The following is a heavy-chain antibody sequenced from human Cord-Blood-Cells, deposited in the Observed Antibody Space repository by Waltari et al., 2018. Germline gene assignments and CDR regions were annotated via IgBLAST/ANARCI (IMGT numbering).Heavy chain of an antibody. D-gene: IGHD3-10*01. Sequence: EVQLVESGGGLVQPGGSLRLSCSASGFTFSSHDMHWVRQATGKGLEWVSAVGTAGDTYYPGSVKGRFTISRENAKNSLYLQMNSLRAGDTAVYYCARSRDFDLWGRGTLVTVSS. V-gene: IGHV3-13*01. CDR3: ARSRDFDL. J-gene: IGHJ2*01. CDR1: GFTFSSHD. CDR2: VGTAGDT.